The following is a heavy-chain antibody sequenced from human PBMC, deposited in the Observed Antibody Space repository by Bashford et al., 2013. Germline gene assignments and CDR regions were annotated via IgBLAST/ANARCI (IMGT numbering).Heavy chain of an antibody. CDR3: ATYSSRAPGAHYFDY. Sequence: GESLKISCKGSGYSFTSYWIGWVRQMPGKGLEWMGIIYPGDSDTRYSPSFQGQVTISADKSISTAYLQWSSLKASDTAMYYCATYSSRAPGAHYFDYWGRGNPSVTVSS. V-gene: IGHV5-51*01. CDR1: GYSFTSYW. D-gene: IGHD6-13*01. CDR2: IYPGDSDT. J-gene: IGHJ4*02.